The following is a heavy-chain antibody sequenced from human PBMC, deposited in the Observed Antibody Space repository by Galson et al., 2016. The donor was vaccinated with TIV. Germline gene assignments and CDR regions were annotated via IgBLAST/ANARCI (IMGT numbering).Heavy chain of an antibody. CDR2: IAYDGSYK. V-gene: IGHV3-30*18. CDR3: AKEENSGYYPYDAFDF. J-gene: IGHJ3*01. CDR1: GFTFSSYN. Sequence: SLRLSCAASGFTFSSYNMHWVRQAPGKGLEWVAVIAYDGSYKHYAGSVKGRFIVSRDNSKTTLDLQMNSLGAEDTALYYCAKEENSGYYPYDAFDFWGQGTMVTVS. D-gene: IGHD3-3*01.